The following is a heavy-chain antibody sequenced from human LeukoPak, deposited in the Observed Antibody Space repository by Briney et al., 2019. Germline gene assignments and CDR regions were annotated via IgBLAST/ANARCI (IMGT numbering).Heavy chain of an antibody. CDR1: GFTFRNYW. Sequence: GGSLRLSCAASGFTFRNYWMNWVRQAPGKGLEWVANIKEDGSEKNYVDSVKGRFTISRDNAKNSLYLQMNNLRAEDTAVYYCARVLYMDVGGKGTTVIVSS. V-gene: IGHV3-7*01. CDR3: ARVLYMDV. J-gene: IGHJ6*03. CDR2: IKEDGSEK.